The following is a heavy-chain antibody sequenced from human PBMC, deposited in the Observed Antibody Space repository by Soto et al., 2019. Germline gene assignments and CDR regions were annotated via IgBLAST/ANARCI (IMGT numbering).Heavy chain of an antibody. Sequence: ASVKVSCKASGYTFTGFAVHWVRQAPGQRLEWMGWIIPGNDNTNYSQKFQDRITITSDTSVTTIFMELRHLKYEGPAVYSCAGQGGPSAYDYGLDCWGQGPLVTVSS. CDR2: IIPGNDNT. CDR3: AGQGGPSAYDYGLDC. CDR1: GYTFTGFA. D-gene: IGHD5-12*01. V-gene: IGHV1-3*01. J-gene: IGHJ4*02.